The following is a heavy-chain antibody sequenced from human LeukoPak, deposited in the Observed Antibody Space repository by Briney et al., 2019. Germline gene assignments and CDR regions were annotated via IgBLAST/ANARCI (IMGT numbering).Heavy chain of an antibody. Sequence: ASVKVSCKASGYTFTGYYMHWVRQAPGQGLEWMGWINPNSGGTNYAQKFQGRVTMTRDTSISTAYMELSRLRSDDTAVYYCARGGGGYYGSGSYYQDFDYWGQGTLVTVSS. D-gene: IGHD3-10*01. CDR3: ARGGGGYYGSGSYYQDFDY. J-gene: IGHJ4*02. V-gene: IGHV1-2*02. CDR1: GYTFTGYY. CDR2: INPNSGGT.